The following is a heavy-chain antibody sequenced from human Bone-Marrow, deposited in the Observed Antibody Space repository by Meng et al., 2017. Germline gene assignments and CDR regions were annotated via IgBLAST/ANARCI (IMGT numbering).Heavy chain of an antibody. D-gene: IGHD6-19*01. J-gene: IGHJ4*02. CDR3: AREAGSSGGHQFDY. V-gene: IGHV1-2*06. CDR2: INPSSSGT. Sequence: ASVQVSCKASGYSFIGNYILWVRQAPGQGLEWVGRINPSSSGTNLAQKFQGRVTMTRDTSINTAYMEVSRLRSDDTAVYYCAREAGSSGGHQFDYWGQGTLVTVSS. CDR1: GYSFIGNY.